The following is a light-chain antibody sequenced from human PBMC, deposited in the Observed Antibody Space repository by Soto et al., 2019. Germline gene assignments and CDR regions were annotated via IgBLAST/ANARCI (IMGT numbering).Light chain of an antibody. CDR3: VSECLPST. Sequence: TLSLSPGERATLSCRASQSVSNNYLAWYQQKPGQAPRLLIYGASNRATGIPDRFSGSGSGTDFTLTIIRLEPDDIGVYSWVSECLPSTFGEG. CDR2: GAS. CDR1: QSVSNNY. J-gene: IGKJ5*01. V-gene: IGKV3-20*01.